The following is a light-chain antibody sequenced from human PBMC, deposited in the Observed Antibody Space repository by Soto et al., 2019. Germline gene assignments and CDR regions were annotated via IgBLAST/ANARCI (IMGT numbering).Light chain of an antibody. Sequence: EIVLTQSPGTLSLSPGERATLSCRASQSVSSSYLAWYQQKPGQSPRLLIYGASSRATGIPDRFSGSGSGTDFTLTISRPEPEDFGFYYCQQYGSSPLTFGGGTKVDIK. J-gene: IGKJ4*01. V-gene: IGKV3-20*01. CDR3: QQYGSSPLT. CDR1: QSVSSSY. CDR2: GAS.